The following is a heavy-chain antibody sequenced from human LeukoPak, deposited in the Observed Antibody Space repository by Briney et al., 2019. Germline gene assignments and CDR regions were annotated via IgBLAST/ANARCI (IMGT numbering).Heavy chain of an antibody. Sequence: GGSLRLSCAASGFTFSSYWMHWVRQAPGKGLVWVSRINSDGSSTSYADSVKGRFTISRDNAKNTLYLQMNSLRAEDTAVYYCARVRGCGGDCYFYPGYFDYWGQGTLVTVSS. CDR1: GFTFSSYW. D-gene: IGHD2-21*02. J-gene: IGHJ4*02. CDR3: ARVRGCGGDCYFYPGYFDY. V-gene: IGHV3-74*01. CDR2: INSDGSST.